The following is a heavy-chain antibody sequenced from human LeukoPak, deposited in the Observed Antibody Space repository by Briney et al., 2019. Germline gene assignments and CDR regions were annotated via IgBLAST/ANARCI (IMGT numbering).Heavy chain of an antibody. D-gene: IGHD3-10*02. CDR1: GFTFSSYS. Sequence: GGSLRLSCAAPGFTFSSYSMNWVRQAPGKGLEWVSSISTSSSYINYADSVKGRFTISRDNAKNSLYLQMNSLRAEDTAVYYCAELGITMIGGVRGKGTTVTISS. V-gene: IGHV3-21*01. CDR2: ISTSSSYI. J-gene: IGHJ6*04. CDR3: AELGITMIGGV.